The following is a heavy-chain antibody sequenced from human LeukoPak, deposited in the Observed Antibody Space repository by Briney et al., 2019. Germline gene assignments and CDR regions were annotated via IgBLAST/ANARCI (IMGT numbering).Heavy chain of an antibody. CDR1: GGSISSSSYY. CDR2: IYYSGST. Sequence: SETLSLTCTVPGGSISSSSYYWGWIRQPPGKGLEWIGSIYYSGSTYYNPSLKSRFTISVKTSKNQFSLKRSSVTAADTAVYYCARHGRVGATKVDYWGQGTLVTVSS. D-gene: IGHD1-26*01. J-gene: IGHJ4*02. CDR3: ARHGRVGATKVDY. V-gene: IGHV4-39*01.